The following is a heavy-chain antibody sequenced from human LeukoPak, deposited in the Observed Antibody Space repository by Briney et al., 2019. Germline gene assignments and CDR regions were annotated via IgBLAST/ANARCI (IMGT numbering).Heavy chain of an antibody. CDR3: ARDWRNYYDTGDI. V-gene: IGHV3-74*01. CDR1: GFTFSSYR. CDR2: INSDGSST. D-gene: IGHD3-22*01. Sequence: PGASLRLSCAASGFTFSSYRMHWVRQAPGKGLVWVSRINSDGSSTSYADSVKGRFIISRDNAKNTLYLQMNSLRAEDTAVYYCARDWRNYYDTGDIWGQGTMVTVSS. J-gene: IGHJ3*02.